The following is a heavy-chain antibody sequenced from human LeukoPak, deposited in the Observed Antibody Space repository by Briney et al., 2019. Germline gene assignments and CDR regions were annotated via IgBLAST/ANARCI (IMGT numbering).Heavy chain of an antibody. CDR2: IHHSGGI. CDR3: ARGVGSSWYSYYYYGMDV. CDR1: GDSISSDIW. Sequence: SETLSLTCAVSGDSISSDIWWNWVRQPPGEGLEWIGEIHHSGGINYSPSLKSRVTISLDEPKNQFSLKLSSVTAADTAVYYCARGVGSSWYSYYYYGMDVWGQGTTVTVSS. D-gene: IGHD6-13*01. J-gene: IGHJ6*02. V-gene: IGHV4-4*02.